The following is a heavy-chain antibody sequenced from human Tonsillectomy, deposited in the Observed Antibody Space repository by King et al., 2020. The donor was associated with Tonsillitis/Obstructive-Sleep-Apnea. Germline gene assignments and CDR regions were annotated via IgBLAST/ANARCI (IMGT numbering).Heavy chain of an antibody. CDR2: ISAYNGNT. CDR1: GYIFTSYG. V-gene: IGHV1-18*01. D-gene: IGHD6-13*01. Sequence: VQLVESGAEVKKPGASVKVSCKASGYIFTSYGITWVRQAPGQGLEWMGWISAYNGNTNYAQKFQGRVSMTTDTSTSTAYMELRSLRSDDTAEYYCFSQQLVLDYWGQGTLVTVSS. CDR3: FSQQLVLDY. J-gene: IGHJ4*02.